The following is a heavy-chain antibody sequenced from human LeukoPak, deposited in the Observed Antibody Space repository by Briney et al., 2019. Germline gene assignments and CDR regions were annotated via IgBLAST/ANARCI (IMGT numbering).Heavy chain of an antibody. Sequence: GGSLRLSCAASGFTFSTYWMHWVRQAPGKGLVWVSRINTDGSSTTYADSVKGRFTISRDNAKNTLYLQINSLRAEDTAVYYCASDNTGCSNGVRPDYWGQGTLVTVSS. D-gene: IGHD2-8*01. CDR2: INTDGSST. CDR1: GFTFSTYW. V-gene: IGHV3-74*01. CDR3: ASDNTGCSNGVRPDY. J-gene: IGHJ4*02.